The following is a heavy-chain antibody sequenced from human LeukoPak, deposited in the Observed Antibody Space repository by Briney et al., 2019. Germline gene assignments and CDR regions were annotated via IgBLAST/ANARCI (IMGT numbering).Heavy chain of an antibody. CDR1: GFTFSSYA. Sequence: GGSLRLSCAASGFTFSSYAMSWVRQAPGKGLEWVSAISGSGGSTYYADSVKGRFTISRDNSKNTLYLQMNSLRAEDTAVYYCAKGAAMPPYYYYYMDVWGKGTTVTVSS. CDR2: ISGSGGST. CDR3: AKGAAMPPYYYYYMDV. D-gene: IGHD2-2*01. V-gene: IGHV3-23*01. J-gene: IGHJ6*03.